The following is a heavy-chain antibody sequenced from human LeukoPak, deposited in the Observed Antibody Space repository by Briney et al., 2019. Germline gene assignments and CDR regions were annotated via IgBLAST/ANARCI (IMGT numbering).Heavy chain of an antibody. Sequence: GGSLRLSCAASGFTFSSYPMHWVRQAPGKGLEYVSTISRTGGSTYYANSVKGRFTISRDNSKNTLYLQMGSLRAEDMAVYYCARAISGSGGYYSDYWGQGTLVTVSS. CDR1: GFTFSSYP. V-gene: IGHV3-64*01. CDR2: ISRTGGST. CDR3: ARAISGSGGYYSDY. D-gene: IGHD3-10*01. J-gene: IGHJ4*02.